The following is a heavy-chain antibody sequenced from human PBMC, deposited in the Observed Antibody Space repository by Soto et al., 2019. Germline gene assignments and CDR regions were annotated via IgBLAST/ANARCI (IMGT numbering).Heavy chain of an antibody. V-gene: IGHV3-30*03. CDR2: ISYDGSNK. J-gene: IGHJ4*02. CDR3: ARDQKSVFDY. Sequence: PGGSLRLSCAASGFTFSSYSMNWVRQAPGKGLEWVAVISYDGSNKYYADSVKGRFTISRDNSKNTLYLQMNSLRAEDTAVYYCARDQKSVFDYWGQGTLVTVSS. CDR1: GFTFSSYS.